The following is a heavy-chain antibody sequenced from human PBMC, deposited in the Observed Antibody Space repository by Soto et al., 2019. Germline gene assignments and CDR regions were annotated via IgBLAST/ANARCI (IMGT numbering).Heavy chain of an antibody. CDR3: ARGEDAFFYYGLDV. V-gene: IGHV4-59*01. CDR1: GGSISSYY. J-gene: IGHJ6*02. CDR2: IYDTGISGYTPST. Sequence: NPSETLSLTCTVSGGSISSYYWSWIRRPPGKGLEWIAYIYDTGISGYTPSTSYNPSLKSRVTMSVDTSKSQFSLKLTSVTAADTAVYYCARGEDAFFYYGLDVWGQGITVTVSS.